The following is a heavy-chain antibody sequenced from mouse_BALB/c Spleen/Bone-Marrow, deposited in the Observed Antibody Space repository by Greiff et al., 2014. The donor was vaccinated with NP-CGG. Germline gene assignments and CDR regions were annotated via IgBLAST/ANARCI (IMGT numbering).Heavy chain of an antibody. J-gene: IGHJ1*01. V-gene: IGHV1-12*01. Sequence: QVQLQQSGAEPVKPGASVKMSCKASGYTFTSYNMHWVKQTPGQGLEWIGAIYPGNGDTSYNQKFKGRATLTADKSSSTAYMQLSSLTSEDSAVYYCARGRGNYGGYFDVWGAGTTVTVSS. CDR2: IYPGNGDT. D-gene: IGHD2-1*01. CDR1: GYTFTSYN. CDR3: ARGRGNYGGYFDV.